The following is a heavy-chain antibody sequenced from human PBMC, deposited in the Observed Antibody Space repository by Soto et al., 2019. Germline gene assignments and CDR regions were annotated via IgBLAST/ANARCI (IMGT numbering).Heavy chain of an antibody. CDR1: GFTFSSYG. D-gene: IGHD3-10*01. Sequence: QVQLVESGGGVVQPGRSLRLSCAASGFTFSSYGMHWVRQAPGKGLEWVAVISYDGSNKYYADSGKGRFTIPRDTSKNTLYVRRNSLRAEEKAVYYGAKAGNGLLSFGEREYWGQGTMVTVSS. CDR3: AKAGNGLLSFGEREY. V-gene: IGHV3-30*18. CDR2: ISYDGSNK. J-gene: IGHJ4*02.